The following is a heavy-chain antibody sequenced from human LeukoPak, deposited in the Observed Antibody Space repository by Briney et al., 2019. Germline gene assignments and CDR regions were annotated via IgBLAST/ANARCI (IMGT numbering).Heavy chain of an antibody. Sequence: GGSLRLSCAASGFTFSSYAMSWVRQAPGKGLEWVSSISSSSYIYYADSVKGRFTISRDNAKNSLYLQMNSLRAEDTAVYYCARDCSYCYDSSGYCLFDYWGQGTLVTISS. J-gene: IGHJ4*02. CDR1: GFTFSSYA. CDR3: ARDCSYCYDSSGYCLFDY. V-gene: IGHV3-21*01. D-gene: IGHD3-22*01. CDR2: ISSSSYI.